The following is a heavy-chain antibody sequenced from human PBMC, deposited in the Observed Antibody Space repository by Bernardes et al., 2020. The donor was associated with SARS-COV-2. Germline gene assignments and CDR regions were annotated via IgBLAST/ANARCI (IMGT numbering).Heavy chain of an antibody. J-gene: IGHJ5*02. D-gene: IGHD3-10*01. CDR2: IYYSGRT. Sequence: SETLSLTCTVSGGSISSSTSYYWGWIRQPPGKGLEWIGSIYYSGRTSYNPSLKSRVTISVDTSKNQFSLKLSSVTAADTAVYYCASSRRGLYSWFDPWGQGALVTVSS. V-gene: IGHV4-39*01. CDR3: ASSRRGLYSWFDP. CDR1: GGSISSSTSYY.